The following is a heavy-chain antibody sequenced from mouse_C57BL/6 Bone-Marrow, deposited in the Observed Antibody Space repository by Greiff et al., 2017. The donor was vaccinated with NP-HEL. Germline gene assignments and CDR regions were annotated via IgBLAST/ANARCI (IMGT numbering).Heavy chain of an antibody. D-gene: IGHD2-1*01. CDR3: ARKSYYGNYDAMDY. Sequence: EVKLVESGGGLVKPGGSLKLSCAASGFTFSSYAMSWVRQTPEKRLEWVATISDGGSYTYYPDNVKGRFTISRDNAKNNLYLQMSHLKSEDTAMYYCARKSYYGNYDAMDYWGQGTAVTVSS. CDR1: GFTFSSYA. J-gene: IGHJ4*01. V-gene: IGHV5-4*03. CDR2: ISDGGSYT.